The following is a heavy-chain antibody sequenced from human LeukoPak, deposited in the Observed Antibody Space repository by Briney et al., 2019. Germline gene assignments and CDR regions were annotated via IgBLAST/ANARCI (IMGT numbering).Heavy chain of an antibody. CDR1: GFTVSSNY. V-gene: IGHV4-4*09. CDR2: FYTSANT. CDR3: ARGLRDEERHYGYYYMDV. D-gene: IGHD1-26*01. J-gene: IGHJ6*03. Sequence: GSLRLSCAASGFTVSSNYMSWVRQPPGKGLEWIGYFYTSANTNYNPSLKSRVTMSVDTSKNQFSLKLSSVTAADTAVYYCARGLRDEERHYGYYYMDVWGKGTTVTVSS.